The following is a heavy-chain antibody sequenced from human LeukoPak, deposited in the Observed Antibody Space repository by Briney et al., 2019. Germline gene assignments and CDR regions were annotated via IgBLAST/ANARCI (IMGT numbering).Heavy chain of an antibody. Sequence: PGGSLRLSCAASGFTFSSYSMNWVRQAPGKGLEWVSSISSSSSYTYYADSVKGRFTISRDNAKNSLYLQMNSLRAEDTAVYYCARAFYDSSGYPNWGQGTLVTVSS. CDR2: ISSSSSYT. J-gene: IGHJ4*02. CDR3: ARAFYDSSGYPN. V-gene: IGHV3-21*01. CDR1: GFTFSSYS. D-gene: IGHD3-22*01.